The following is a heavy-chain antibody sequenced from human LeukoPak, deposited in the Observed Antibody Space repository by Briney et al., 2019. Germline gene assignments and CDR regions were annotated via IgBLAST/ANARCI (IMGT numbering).Heavy chain of an antibody. D-gene: IGHD3-9*01. V-gene: IGHV3-7*05. Sequence: QAGGSLRLSCVASGFTFSSYWMTWVRQAPGKGLEWVATIKPDGSDKYYVDSMKGRSTISRDKAKNSVSLQMNSLRVEDTAVYYCARDRYYDILTGKTYYFDYWGQGTLVTVSS. J-gene: IGHJ4*02. CDR2: IKPDGSDK. CDR1: GFTFSSYW. CDR3: ARDRYYDILTGKTYYFDY.